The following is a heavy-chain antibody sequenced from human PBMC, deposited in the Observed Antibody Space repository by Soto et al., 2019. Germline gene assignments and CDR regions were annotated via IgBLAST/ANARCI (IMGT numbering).Heavy chain of an antibody. D-gene: IGHD5-18*01. CDR1: GFTFSTYG. V-gene: IGHV3-30*18. Sequence: QVQLVESGGGVVQPGRSLRLSCAASGFTFSTYGMHWVRQAPGKGLEWVAVISYDGSNKYYADSVKGRFPISRANSKNTLSLQMSILRAEATAVYYCAKGFSYSVIDYWGQGTLVTVSS. CDR2: ISYDGSNK. J-gene: IGHJ4*02. CDR3: AKGFSYSVIDY.